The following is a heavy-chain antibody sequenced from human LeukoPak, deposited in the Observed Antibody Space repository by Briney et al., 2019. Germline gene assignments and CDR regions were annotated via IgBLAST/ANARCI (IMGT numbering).Heavy chain of an antibody. CDR3: AREDSGHDSAGYFQH. J-gene: IGHJ1*01. CDR2: IYYSGST. V-gene: IGHV4-31*03. Sequence: SQTLSLTCTVSGGSISSGGYYWSWIRQHPGKGLEWIGYIYYSGSTYYNPSLKSRVTISVDTSKNQFSLKLSSVTAADTAVYYCAREDSGHDSAGYFQHWGQGTLVTVSS. D-gene: IGHD5-12*01. CDR1: GGSISSGGYY.